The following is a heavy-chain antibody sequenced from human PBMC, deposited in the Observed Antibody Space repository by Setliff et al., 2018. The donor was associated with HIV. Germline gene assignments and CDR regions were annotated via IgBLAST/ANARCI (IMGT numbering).Heavy chain of an antibody. V-gene: IGHV1-69*04. CDR3: ARGADYYDTSDSGEDAFDI. Sequence: SVKVSCKASGGPFSSYSITWVRQAPGQGLEWMGRIIPMFSIPNYSQRFQGRVTITADRSTNTVYMELSSLRSEDTAVYYCARGADYYDTSDSGEDAFDIWGQGTMVTVS. CDR2: IIPMFSIP. D-gene: IGHD3-22*01. J-gene: IGHJ3*02. CDR1: GGPFSSYS.